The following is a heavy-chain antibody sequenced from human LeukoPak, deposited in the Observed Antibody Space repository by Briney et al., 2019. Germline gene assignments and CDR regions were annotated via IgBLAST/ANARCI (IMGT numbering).Heavy chain of an antibody. CDR3: ARGGDAHKGGNY. Sequence: TSETLSLTCTVSGGSISSGGYYWSWIRQHPGKGLEWIGYIYYSGSTYYNPSLKSRVTISVDTSKNQLSLKLSSVTAADTAVYFCARGGDAHKGGNYWGQGTLVTVSS. J-gene: IGHJ4*02. CDR2: IYYSGST. CDR1: GGSISSGGYY. D-gene: IGHD5-24*01. V-gene: IGHV4-31*03.